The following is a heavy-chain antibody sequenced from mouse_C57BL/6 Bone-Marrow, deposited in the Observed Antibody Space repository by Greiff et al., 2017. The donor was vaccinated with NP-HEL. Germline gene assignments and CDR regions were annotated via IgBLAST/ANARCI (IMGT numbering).Heavy chain of an antibody. V-gene: IGHV1-72*01. D-gene: IGHD4-1*01. CDR1: GYTFTSYW. Sequence: QVQLQQPGAELVKPGASVKLSCKASGYTFTSYWMHWVKQRPGRGLEWIGRIDPNSGGTKYNEKFKSKATLTVDKPSSTAYMQLSSLPSEDSAVYYCARRGGLGRDYAMDYWGQGTSVTVSS. CDR3: ARRGGLGRDYAMDY. CDR2: IDPNSGGT. J-gene: IGHJ4*01.